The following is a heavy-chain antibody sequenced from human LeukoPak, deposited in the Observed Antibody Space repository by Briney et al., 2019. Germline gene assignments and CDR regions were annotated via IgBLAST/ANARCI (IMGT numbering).Heavy chain of an antibody. CDR1: GFTFSNYG. Sequence: GGSLRLSCAASGFTFSNYGMNWVRQAPGKGLEWVSYISSSGSTIYYADSVKGRFTISRDNAKNSLYLQMSSLRAEDTAVYYCASFGTTGSGDYWGQGTLVTVSS. CDR3: ASFGTTGSGDY. CDR2: ISSSGSTI. J-gene: IGHJ4*02. D-gene: IGHD1-1*01. V-gene: IGHV3-48*04.